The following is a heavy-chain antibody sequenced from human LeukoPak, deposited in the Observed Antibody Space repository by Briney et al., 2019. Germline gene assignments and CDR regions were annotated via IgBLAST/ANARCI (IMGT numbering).Heavy chain of an antibody. V-gene: IGHV1-2*02. CDR2: INPNSGGT. D-gene: IGHD3-10*01. Sequence: GASVKVSCKASGYTFTGYYMHWVRQAPGQGLEWMGWINPNSGGTNYAQMLQGRVTMTTDTSTSTAYMDLRSLRSDDTAVYYCARDSYYYGSGNGLDVWGQGTTVTVSS. CDR1: GYTFTGYY. CDR3: ARDSYYYGSGNGLDV. J-gene: IGHJ6*02.